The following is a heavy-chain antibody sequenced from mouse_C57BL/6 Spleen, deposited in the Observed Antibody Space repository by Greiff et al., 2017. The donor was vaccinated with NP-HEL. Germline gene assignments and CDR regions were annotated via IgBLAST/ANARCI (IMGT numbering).Heavy chain of an antibody. J-gene: IGHJ4*01. CDR3: ARGDGYYVWYAMDY. CDR1: GYTFTSYW. Sequence: GQRQKQGAELVKPGASVKLSCKASGYTFTSYWMHWVKQRPGRGLEWIGRIDPNSGGTKYNEKFKSKATLTVDKPSSTAYMQLSSLTSEDSAVYYCARGDGYYVWYAMDYWGQGTSVTVSS. D-gene: IGHD2-3*01. CDR2: IDPNSGGT. V-gene: IGHV1-72*01.